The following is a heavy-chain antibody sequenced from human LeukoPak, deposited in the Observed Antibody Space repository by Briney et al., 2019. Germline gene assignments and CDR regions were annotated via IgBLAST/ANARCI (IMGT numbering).Heavy chain of an antibody. V-gene: IGHV4-4*07. D-gene: IGHD3-22*01. Sequence: PSETLSLTCTVSGAYISNYYWTWVRQTAAQGLEWIGRLHASESTIYNPSLKSRVTMSLDTSKDQMSLTLTSVTAADSAIYYCASLSSGAGFDVWGQGTVVTVSS. CDR2: LHASEST. J-gene: IGHJ3*01. CDR1: GAYISNYY. CDR3: ASLSSGAGFDV.